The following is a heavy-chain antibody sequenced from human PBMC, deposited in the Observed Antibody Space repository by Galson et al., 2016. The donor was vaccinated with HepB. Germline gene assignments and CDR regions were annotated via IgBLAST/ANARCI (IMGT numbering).Heavy chain of an antibody. CDR1: GFTFSTQS. Sequence: SLRLSCAASGFTFSTQSMNWIRQAPGKGLEWVSSISSSSSYIHYADSVKGRFTISRDNAKNSLYLQMNSLTAEDTAVYYCARSDVTFDYANDFWGQGTLVTV. D-gene: IGHD4-17*01. J-gene: IGHJ4*02. CDR2: ISSSSSYI. CDR3: ARSDVTFDYANDF. V-gene: IGHV3-21*01.